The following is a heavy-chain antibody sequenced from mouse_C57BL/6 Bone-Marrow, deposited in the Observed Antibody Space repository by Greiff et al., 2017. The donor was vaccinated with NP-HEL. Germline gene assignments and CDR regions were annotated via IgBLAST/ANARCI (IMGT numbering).Heavy chain of an antibody. CDR1: GYTFTTSP. CDR2: FYPYNDDT. D-gene: IGHD1-1*01. V-gene: IGHV1-47*01. CDR3: ARRSNFDYAMDY. Sequence: QVQLQQSGAELVKPGASVTMSCKASGYTFTTSPIEWMKQSHGKCLEWIGNFYPYNDDTKYNEKFKGKATLTVEKSSSTVYLDLSRLTSDDSAVYDGARRSNFDYAMDYWGQGTSVTVSS. J-gene: IGHJ4*01.